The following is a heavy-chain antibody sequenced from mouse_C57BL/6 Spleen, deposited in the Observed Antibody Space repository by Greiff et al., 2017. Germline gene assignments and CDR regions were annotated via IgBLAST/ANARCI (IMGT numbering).Heavy chain of an antibody. CDR1: GYAFSSSW. D-gene: IGHD4-1*01. CDR2: IYPGDGDT. V-gene: IGHV1-82*01. CDR3: ARNWDDWYFDV. J-gene: IGHJ1*03. Sequence: VQVVESGPELVKPGASVKISCKASGYAFSSSWMNWVKQRPGKGLEWIGRIYPGDGDTNYNGKFKGKATLTADKSSSTAYMQLSSLTSEDSAVYFCARNWDDWYFDVWGTGTTFTVSS.